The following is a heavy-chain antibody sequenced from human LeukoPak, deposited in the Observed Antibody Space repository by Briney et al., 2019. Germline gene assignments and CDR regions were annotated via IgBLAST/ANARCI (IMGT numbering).Heavy chain of an antibody. CDR2: ISSSSSTI. J-gene: IGHJ4*02. CDR3: ARLNPGAAGTET. CDR1: GFTFSSYS. Sequence: PGGSLRLSCAASGFTFSSYSMNWVRQAPGKGLEWVSYISSSSSTIYYADSVKGRFTISRDNAKNSLYLQMNCLRAEDTAVYYCARLNPGAAGTETWGQGTLVTVSS. D-gene: IGHD6-13*01. V-gene: IGHV3-48*01.